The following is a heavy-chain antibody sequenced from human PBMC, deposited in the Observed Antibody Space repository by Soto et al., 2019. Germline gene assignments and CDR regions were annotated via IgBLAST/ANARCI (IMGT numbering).Heavy chain of an antibody. CDR1: GGSFSGYY. Sequence: SETLSLTCAVYGGSFSGYYWSWIRQPPGKGLEWIGEINHSGSTNYNPSLKSRVTISVDTSKNQFSLKLSSVTAADTAVYYCARGLKWDSSIAAYADYWGQGTLVTVSS. V-gene: IGHV4-34*01. D-gene: IGHD6-6*01. CDR3: ARGLKWDSSIAAYADY. CDR2: INHSGST. J-gene: IGHJ4*02.